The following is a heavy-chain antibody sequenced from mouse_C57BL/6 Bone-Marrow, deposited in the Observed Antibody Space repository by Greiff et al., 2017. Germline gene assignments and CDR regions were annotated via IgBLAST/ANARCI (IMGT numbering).Heavy chain of an antibody. CDR2: IYPGSGST. CDR3: ARSYYYGSSYVNWYFDV. Sequence: QVQLQQSGAELVKPGASVKMSCKASGYTFTSYWITWVKQRPGQGLEWIGDIYPGSGSTNYNEKFKSKATLTVDTSSSTAYMQLSSLTSEDSAVYYCARSYYYGSSYVNWYFDVWGTGTTVTVSS. J-gene: IGHJ1*03. CDR1: GYTFTSYW. D-gene: IGHD1-1*01. V-gene: IGHV1-55*01.